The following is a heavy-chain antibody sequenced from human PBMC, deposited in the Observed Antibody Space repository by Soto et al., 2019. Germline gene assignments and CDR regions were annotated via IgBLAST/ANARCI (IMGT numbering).Heavy chain of an antibody. Sequence: QVQLVESGGGVVQPGRSLRLSCAASGFTFTNYAIHWVRQAPGKGLEWVAIISFDGITKYYADSGKGRFTISRDDSKNTVSLQMNSLRAEDTALYYCASDSVQSRLGGYFAYWGQGTLVTVSS. CDR3: ASDSVQSRLGGYFAY. CDR2: ISFDGITK. V-gene: IGHV3-30*04. CDR1: GFTFTNYA. J-gene: IGHJ4*02. D-gene: IGHD3-16*01.